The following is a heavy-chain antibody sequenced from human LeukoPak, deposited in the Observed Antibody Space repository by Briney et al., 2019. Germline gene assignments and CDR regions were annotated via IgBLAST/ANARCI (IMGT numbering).Heavy chain of an antibody. CDR2: ISGSGDNT. J-gene: IGHJ4*02. CDR3: ARDSVTAAAGTQSVN. V-gene: IGHV3-23*01. CDR1: GFTFSSYA. Sequence: GGSLRLSCAASGFTFSSYAMSWVRQPPGKGLEWVSGISGSGDNTYYADSVKGRFTISRDNSKKTLYLHLNSLRVEDAAVYYCARDSVTAAAGTQSVNWGQGTLVTVSS. D-gene: IGHD6-13*01.